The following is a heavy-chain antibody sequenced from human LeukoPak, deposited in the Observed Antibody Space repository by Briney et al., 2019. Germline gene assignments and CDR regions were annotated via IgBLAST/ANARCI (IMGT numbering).Heavy chain of an antibody. CDR2: ISSSSSYT. J-gene: IGHJ4*02. Sequence: GRSLRLSCAASGFTFSDYYMSWIRQAPGKGLEWVSYISSSSSYTNYADPVKGRFTISRDNAKNSLYLQMNSLRAEDTAVYYCAREKVAGTLFDYWGQGTLVTVSS. V-gene: IGHV3-11*06. CDR1: GFTFSDYY. CDR3: AREKVAGTLFDY. D-gene: IGHD6-19*01.